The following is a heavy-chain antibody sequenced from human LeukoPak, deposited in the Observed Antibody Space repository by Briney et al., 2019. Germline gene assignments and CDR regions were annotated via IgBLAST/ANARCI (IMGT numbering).Heavy chain of an antibody. CDR3: ACGLELDY. CDR1: GFTFSSYA. D-gene: IGHD6-25*01. J-gene: IGHJ4*02. Sequence: GRSLRLSCAASGFTFSSYAMHWVRQAPGKGLEWVANIKQDGSEKNYVDSVKGRFTISRDNAKNSLYLQMNSLRAEDTAVYYCACGLELDYWGQGTLVTVSS. V-gene: IGHV3-7*03. CDR2: IKQDGSEK.